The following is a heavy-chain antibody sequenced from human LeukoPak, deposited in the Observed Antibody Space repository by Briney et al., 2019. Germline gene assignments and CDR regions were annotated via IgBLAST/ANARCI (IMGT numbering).Heavy chain of an antibody. CDR2: INPNSGGT. D-gene: IGHD3-22*01. V-gene: IGHV1-2*02. J-gene: IGHJ6*03. CDR3: ARSYYDSSGYYPTRAYYYYYMDV. CDR1: GYTFTGYY. Sequence: ASVKVSCKASGYTFTGYYMHWVRQAPGQGLEWMGWINPNSGGTNYAQKFQGRVTMTRDTSISTAYMELSRLRSDDTAVYYCARSYYDSSGYYPTRAYYYYYMDVWGKGTTVTISS.